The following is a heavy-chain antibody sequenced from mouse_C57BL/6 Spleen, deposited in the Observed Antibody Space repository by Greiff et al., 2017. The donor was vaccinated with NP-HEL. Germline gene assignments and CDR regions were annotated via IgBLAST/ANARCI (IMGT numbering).Heavy chain of an antibody. CDR3: ARRGRSHWAMDY. D-gene: IGHD4-1*01. J-gene: IGHJ4*01. Sequence: VQLQQSGAELVKPGASVKLSCKASGYTFTSYWMHWVKQRPGQGLEWIGMIHPNSGSTNYNEKFKSKATLTVDKSSSTAYMQLSSLTSEDSAVSNGARRGRSHWAMDYWGQGTSVTVSS. V-gene: IGHV1-64*01. CDR2: IHPNSGST. CDR1: GYTFTSYW.